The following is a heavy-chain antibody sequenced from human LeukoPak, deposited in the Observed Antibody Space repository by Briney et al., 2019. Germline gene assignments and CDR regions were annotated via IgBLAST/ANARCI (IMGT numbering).Heavy chain of an antibody. J-gene: IGHJ4*02. V-gene: IGHV1-2*02. D-gene: IGHD5-12*01. CDR1: GYTFTSYY. Sequence: ASVKVSCKASGYTFTSYYMHWVRQAPGQGLEWMGWIDPNSGGTNYAQKFQGRVTMTRDTSISTAYMELSRPRSDDTAVYYCAVPRGYSGYDLDYWGQGTLVTVSS. CDR2: IDPNSGGT. CDR3: AVPRGYSGYDLDY.